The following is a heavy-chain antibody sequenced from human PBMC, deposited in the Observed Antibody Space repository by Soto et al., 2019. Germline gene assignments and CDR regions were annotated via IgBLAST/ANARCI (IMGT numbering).Heavy chain of an antibody. D-gene: IGHD2-15*01. CDR1: GYTFTSYD. CDR3: ARNFPALSIFDY. V-gene: IGHV1-18*01. J-gene: IGHJ4*02. Sequence: QVQLVQSGAEVKKPGASVKVSSKASGYTFTSYDLNWVRQAPGQGLEWMGWISASSGKKNFARNFQGRVTMTTDTSTSTAYMELSSLRSDDTAVYYCARNFPALSIFDYWGQGTLVTVSS. CDR2: ISASSGKK.